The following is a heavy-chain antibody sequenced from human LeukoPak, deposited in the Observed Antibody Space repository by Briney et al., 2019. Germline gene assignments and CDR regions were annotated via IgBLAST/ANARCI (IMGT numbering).Heavy chain of an antibody. D-gene: IGHD3-3*01. CDR3: ARGPNFWSGYPTGYYYMDV. V-gene: IGHV1-8*03. Sequence: ASVKVSCKASGYTFTSYDINWVRQATGQGLEWMGWMNPNSGNTGYAQKFQGRVTITRNTSISTAYMELSSLRSEDTAVYHCARGPNFWSGYPTGYYYMDVWGKGTTVTVSS. CDR1: GYTFTSYD. CDR2: MNPNSGNT. J-gene: IGHJ6*03.